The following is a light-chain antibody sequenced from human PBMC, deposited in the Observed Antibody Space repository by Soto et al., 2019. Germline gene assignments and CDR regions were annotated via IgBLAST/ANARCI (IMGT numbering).Light chain of an antibody. V-gene: IGKV1-5*01. CDR2: DAS. Sequence: DIQMTQSPSTLSASLGDRVTITCRASQSISYWLAWYQQKPGKAPKLLIYDASSLQRGVPSRFSGSRSGTEFTLTISSLQPEDFATYHCQQYYTYSTFGQGTKVEIK. J-gene: IGKJ1*01. CDR3: QQYYTYST. CDR1: QSISYW.